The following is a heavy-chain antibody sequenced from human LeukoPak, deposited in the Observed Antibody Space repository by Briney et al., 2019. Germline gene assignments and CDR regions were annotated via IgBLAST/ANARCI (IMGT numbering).Heavy chain of an antibody. V-gene: IGHV3-48*03. CDR3: ASDHGDYYYGMDV. CDR2: ISSSGSTI. CDR1: GFTFSSYE. J-gene: IGHJ6*02. Sequence: PGGSLRLSCAASGFTFSSYEMNWVRQAPGKGLEWVSYISSSGSTIYYADSVKGRFTISRDNAKNSLYLQMNSLRAEDTAVYYCASDHGDYYYGMDVWGQGTTVTVSS. D-gene: IGHD4-17*01.